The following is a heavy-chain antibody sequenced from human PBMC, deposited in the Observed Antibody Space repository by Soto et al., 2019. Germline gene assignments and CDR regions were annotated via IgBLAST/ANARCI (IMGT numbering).Heavy chain of an antibody. V-gene: IGHV3-30*18. D-gene: IGHD2-15*01. CDR3: AKDRYCSGGSCYHYYYYGMDV. CDR2: ISYDGSNK. CDR1: GFTFSSYG. Sequence: VQLVESGGGVVQPGRSLRLSCAASGFTFSSYGMNWVRQAPGKGLEWVAVISYDGSNKYYADSVKGRFTISRDNYKNTLYLQVNSLRAEDTAVYYCAKDRYCSGGSCYHYYYYGMDVWGQGSTVTVAS. J-gene: IGHJ6*02.